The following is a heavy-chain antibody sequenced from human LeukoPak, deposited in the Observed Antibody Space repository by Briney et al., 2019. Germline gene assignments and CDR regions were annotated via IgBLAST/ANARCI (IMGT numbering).Heavy chain of an antibody. CDR1: GASFSVYY. D-gene: IGHD3-22*01. Sequence: KPSETLSLTCAVYGASFSVYYWSWIRQPPGKGWEWIGEINHSGSTNYNPSLKSRVTISVDTSKNQFSLKLSSVTAADTAVYYCARLDDSSGYLYWGQGTLVTVSS. J-gene: IGHJ4*02. CDR2: INHSGST. V-gene: IGHV4-34*01. CDR3: ARLDDSSGYLY.